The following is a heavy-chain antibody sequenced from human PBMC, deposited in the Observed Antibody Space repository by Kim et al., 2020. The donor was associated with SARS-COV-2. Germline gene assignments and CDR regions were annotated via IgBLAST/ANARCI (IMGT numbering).Heavy chain of an antibody. CDR2: IAHTGSP. V-gene: IGHV4-4*02. J-gene: IGHJ2*01. Sequence: SETLSLTCTVSGWSITRSNWYTWVRQPPGKGLEWIGEIAHTGSPRYNPSLKSRVIISVDKSSNQFSLKLTSLTAADTAVYYCARRETDYYGSGSYSQYW. CDR3: ARRETDYYGSGSYSQYW. D-gene: IGHD3-10*01. CDR1: GWSITRSNW.